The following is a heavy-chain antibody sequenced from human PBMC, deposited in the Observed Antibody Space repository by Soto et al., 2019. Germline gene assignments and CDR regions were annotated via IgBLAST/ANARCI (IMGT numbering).Heavy chain of an antibody. V-gene: IGHV4-31*01. CDR2: IYYSGTT. CDR3: ARGFDSWKFYGFES. J-gene: IGHJ4*02. CDR1: GDSIMRDSYY. Sequence: QVQLQESGPGLVKPSQTLSLTCPVSGDSIMRDSYYWNWIRKHPGKGLEWIGYIYYSGTTAYNPSLKTHGTISPDTSNNEVSLTLISVTAAETAVDYCARGFDSWKFYGFESWGQGTQVTVSS. D-gene: IGHD1-26*01.